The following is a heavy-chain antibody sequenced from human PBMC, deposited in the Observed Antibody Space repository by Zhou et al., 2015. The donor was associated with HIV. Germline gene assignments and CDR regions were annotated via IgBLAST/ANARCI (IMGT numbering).Heavy chain of an antibody. CDR1: GDTFNNFG. J-gene: IGHJ4*02. D-gene: IGHD2/OR15-2a*01. CDR3: ARGGFSMSGSSSYHFDH. Sequence: QVQLVQSGAEMKKPGSSVKVSCKASGDTFNNFGISWVRQAPGQGLEWMGIINPVGGRSINAQKFQGRVTMTTDTSTRTVYMELRSLTSEDTAVYYCARGGFSMSGSSSYHFDHWGQGTLGHRLL. CDR2: INPVGGRS. V-gene: IGHV1-46*02.